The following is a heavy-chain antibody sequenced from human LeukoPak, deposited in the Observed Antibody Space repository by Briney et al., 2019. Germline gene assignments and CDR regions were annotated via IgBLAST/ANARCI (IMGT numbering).Heavy chain of an antibody. Sequence: PGGSLRLSCAASGFTFSDYYMSWIRQAPGKGLEWVSYISSSNRYTNYADSVKGRFTISRDNAKNSLYLQMNSLRTEDTALYYCAKDMYYYDSSGYYYDQGSDYWGQGTLVTVSS. D-gene: IGHD3-22*01. CDR3: AKDMYYYDSSGYYYDQGSDY. CDR1: GFTFSDYY. V-gene: IGHV3-11*05. CDR2: ISSSNRYT. J-gene: IGHJ4*02.